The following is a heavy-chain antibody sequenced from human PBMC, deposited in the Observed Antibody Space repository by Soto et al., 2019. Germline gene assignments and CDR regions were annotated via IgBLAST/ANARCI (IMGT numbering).Heavy chain of an antibody. CDR1: GGSVNNNNYY. CDR3: ARDRGYSTSWGFYYFES. Sequence: QVQLQESGPGLVKPSETLSLTCSVSGGSVNNNNYYWSWIRQPPGKGPEWIGYVYYSGSTNYNPSLKSRVTISLDTSKNQFSLRLSSVTAVDTAVYYCARDRGYSTSWGFYYFESWDQGTLVTVSS. J-gene: IGHJ4*02. CDR2: VYYSGST. D-gene: IGHD6-13*01. V-gene: IGHV4-61*01.